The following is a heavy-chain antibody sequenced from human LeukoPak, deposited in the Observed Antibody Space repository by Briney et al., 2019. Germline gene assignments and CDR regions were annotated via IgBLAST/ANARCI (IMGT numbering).Heavy chain of an antibody. V-gene: IGHV1-8*01. D-gene: IGHD6-19*01. Sequence: GASVKVSCKASGYTFTSYDINWVRQATGQGLEWMGWMNPNSGNTGYAQKFQGRVTMTRNTSISTAYMELNSLRAEDTAVYYCARRPRQQWLVSDYWGQGTLVTVSS. CDR2: MNPNSGNT. J-gene: IGHJ4*02. CDR3: ARRPRQQWLVSDY. CDR1: GYTFTSYD.